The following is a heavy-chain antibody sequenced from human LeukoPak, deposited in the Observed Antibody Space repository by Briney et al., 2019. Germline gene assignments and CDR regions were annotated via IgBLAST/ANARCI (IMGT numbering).Heavy chain of an antibody. CDR3: AELGITMIGGV. J-gene: IGHJ6*04. CDR1: GFTFSSYW. V-gene: IGHV3-7*01. Sequence: GGSLRLSCAASGFTFSSYWMSWVRQAPGKGLEWLANINQDGSEKCYVDSVKGRFTISRDNAKNSLYLQMNSLRAEDTAVYYCAELGITMIGGVWGKGTTVTISS. D-gene: IGHD3-10*02. CDR2: INQDGSEK.